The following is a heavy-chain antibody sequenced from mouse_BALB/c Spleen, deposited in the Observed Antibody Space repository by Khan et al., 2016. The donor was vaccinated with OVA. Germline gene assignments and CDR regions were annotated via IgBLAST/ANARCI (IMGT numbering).Heavy chain of an antibody. Sequence: QVQLKESGAELARPGASVKMSCKASGYTFTTYTIHWVKQGPGQGLEWIGYIIPTNDYANYNQKFKDRATLTADKSSSTAYMQLSSLTSEDSALYYCEREGAYYRSGGWFAYWGQGTLVTVSA. J-gene: IGHJ3*01. V-gene: IGHV1-4*01. CDR1: GYTFTTYT. CDR3: EREGAYYRSGGWFAY. CDR2: IIPTNDYA. D-gene: IGHD2-14*01.